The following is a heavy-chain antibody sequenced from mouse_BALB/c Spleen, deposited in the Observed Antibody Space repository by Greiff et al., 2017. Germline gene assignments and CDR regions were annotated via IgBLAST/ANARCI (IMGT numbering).Heavy chain of an antibody. V-gene: IGHV5-9-4*01. D-gene: IGHD2-10*02. CDR1: GFTFSSYA. CDR2: ISSGGSYT. J-gene: IGHJ4*01. Sequence: EVQVVESGGGLVKPGGSLKLSCAASGFTFSSYAMSWVRQSPEKRLEWVAEISSGGSYTYYPDTVTGRFTISRDNAKNTLYLEMSSLRSEDTAMYYCARDQKYGNSPYAMDYWGQGTSVTVSS. CDR3: ARDQKYGNSPYAMDY.